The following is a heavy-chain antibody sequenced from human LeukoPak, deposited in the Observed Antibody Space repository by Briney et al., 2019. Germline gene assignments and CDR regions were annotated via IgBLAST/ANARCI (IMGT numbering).Heavy chain of an antibody. CDR2: IIPILGIA. CDR1: GGTFSSYA. V-gene: IGHV1-69*04. Sequence: ASVKVSCKASGGTFSSYAISWVRQAPGQGLEWMGRIIPILGIANYAQKFQGRVTITADKSTSTAYMELSSLRSEDTAVYYCARKKWYGDYYFDYWGQGTLVTVSS. D-gene: IGHD4-17*01. CDR3: ARKKWYGDYYFDY. J-gene: IGHJ4*02.